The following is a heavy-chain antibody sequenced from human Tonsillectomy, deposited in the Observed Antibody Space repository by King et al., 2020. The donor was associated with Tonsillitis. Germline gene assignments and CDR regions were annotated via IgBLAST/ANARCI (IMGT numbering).Heavy chain of an antibody. CDR2: IYYSGST. CDR3: ARVNDYNITIDY. D-gene: IGHD5-24*01. Sequence: QLQESGPGLVKPSQTLSLTCTVSGGSISSGDYYWSWIRQPPGKGLEWIGDIYYSGSTYYNPSLKSRVTISVDTSKNQFSLKLSSVTAADTAVYYCARVNDYNITIDYWGQGTLVTVSS. V-gene: IGHV4-30-4*01. J-gene: IGHJ4*02. CDR1: GGSISSGDYY.